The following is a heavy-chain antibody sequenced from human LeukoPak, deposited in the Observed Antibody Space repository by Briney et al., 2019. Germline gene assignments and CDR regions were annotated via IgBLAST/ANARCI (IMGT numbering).Heavy chain of an antibody. Sequence: SETLSLTCAVYGGSFSGYYWSWIRQPPGKGLEWIGEINHSGSTNYNPSLKSRVTISVDTSKNQFSLKLSSVTAADTAVYYCASSRETTVTSPYYYYYYGMDVWGQGTTVIVSS. D-gene: IGHD4-17*01. CDR2: INHSGST. CDR3: ASSRETTVTSPYYYYYYGMDV. CDR1: GGSFSGYY. V-gene: IGHV4-34*01. J-gene: IGHJ6*02.